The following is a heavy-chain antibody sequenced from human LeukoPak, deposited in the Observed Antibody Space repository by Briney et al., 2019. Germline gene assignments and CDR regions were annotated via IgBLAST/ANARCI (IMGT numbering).Heavy chain of an antibody. Sequence: GRSLRLSCAASGFTFSSYAMHWVRQAPGKGLEWVAVILYDGSNKYYADSVKGRFTISRDNSKNTLYLQMNSLRAEDTAVYYCARDRYDILTGYYDYYYYCGMDVWGQGTTATVSS. CDR2: ILYDGSNK. J-gene: IGHJ6*02. D-gene: IGHD3-9*01. V-gene: IGHV3-30-3*01. CDR1: GFTFSSYA. CDR3: ARDRYDILTGYYDYYYYCGMDV.